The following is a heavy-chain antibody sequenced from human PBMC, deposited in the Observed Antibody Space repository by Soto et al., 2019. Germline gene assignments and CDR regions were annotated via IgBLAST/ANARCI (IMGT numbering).Heavy chain of an antibody. J-gene: IGHJ6*02. CDR1: GFTFSSYS. V-gene: IGHV3-48*02. Sequence: GGSLRLSCAASGFTFSSYSMNWVRQAPGKGLEWVSSISSGSSYIYYADSVRGRFAISRDNAKNSLYLQMNSLRDEDTAVYYCARGSMIVVSRVVYALDVWGQGTTVTVSS. CDR3: ARGSMIVVSRVVYALDV. CDR2: ISSGSSYI. D-gene: IGHD3-22*01.